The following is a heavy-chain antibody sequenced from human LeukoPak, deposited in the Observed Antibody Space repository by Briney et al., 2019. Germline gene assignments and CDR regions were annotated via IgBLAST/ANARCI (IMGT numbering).Heavy chain of an antibody. J-gene: IGHJ3*02. Sequence: SGLTLVNPTQTLTLTCTFSGFSLSTSGVGVGWIRQPPGKALEWLAFIYWNDDKRYSPFLKSRLTITKDTSKNQVVLTMTNMDPVDTATYYCAHRPYGSGYPGAFDIWGQGTMVTVSS. V-gene: IGHV2-5*01. CDR1: GFSLSTSGVG. CDR3: AHRPYGSGYPGAFDI. D-gene: IGHD3-10*01. CDR2: IYWNDDK.